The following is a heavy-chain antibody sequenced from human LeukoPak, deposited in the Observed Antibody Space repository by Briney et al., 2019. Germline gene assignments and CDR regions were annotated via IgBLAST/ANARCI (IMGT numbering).Heavy chain of an antibody. CDR1: GGSISSGDYY. CDR2: IYYSGST. V-gene: IGHV4-30-4*01. Sequence: PSETLSLTCTVSGGSISSGDYYWSWIRQPPGKGLEWIGYIYYSGSTYYNPSLKSRVTISVDTSKNQFSLKLSSVTAADTAVYYCARGPARGYFDYWGQGTLVTVSS. CDR3: ARGPARGYFDY. D-gene: IGHD3-16*01. J-gene: IGHJ4*02.